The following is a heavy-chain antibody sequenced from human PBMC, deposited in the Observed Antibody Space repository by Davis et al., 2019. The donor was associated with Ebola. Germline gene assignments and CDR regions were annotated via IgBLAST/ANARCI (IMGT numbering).Heavy chain of an antibody. CDR1: GFTFSSYA. V-gene: IGHV3-23*01. CDR2: ISGSGGST. CDR3: AKGEVGDIVVVVAADY. J-gene: IGHJ4*02. Sequence: GESLKISCAAPGFTFSSYAMSWVRQAPGKGLEWVSTISGSGGSTYYADSVKGRFTISRDNSKNTLYLQMNSLRAEDTAVYYCAKGEVGDIVVVVAADYWGQGTLVTVSS. D-gene: IGHD2-15*01.